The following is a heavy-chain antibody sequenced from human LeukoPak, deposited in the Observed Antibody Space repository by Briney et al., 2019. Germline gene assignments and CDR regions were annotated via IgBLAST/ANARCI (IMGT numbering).Heavy chain of an antibody. D-gene: IGHD1-20*01. Sequence: ASVKVSCKASGYTFTDCYMHWVRQAPGQGFERKGWINPNSGGTKYAQKFQGRVTMTRDTSINTAYMELSRLTYDDTAVYYCAGLPRYNWNEPLDYWGQGTLVTVSS. CDR2: INPNSGGT. J-gene: IGHJ4*02. CDR1: GYTFTDCY. V-gene: IGHV1-2*02. CDR3: AGLPRYNWNEPLDY.